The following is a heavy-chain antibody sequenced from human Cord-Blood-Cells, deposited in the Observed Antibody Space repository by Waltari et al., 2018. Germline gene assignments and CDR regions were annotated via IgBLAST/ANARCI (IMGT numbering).Heavy chain of an antibody. CDR3: ARDFGDIVVVPAAIYFQH. V-gene: IGHV3-30-3*01. CDR1: GFPFSSYA. CDR2: ISYDGSNK. Sequence: QVQLVESGGGVVQPGRSLRLSCAASGFPFSSYAMHWVRQAPGKGLEWVAVISYDGSNKYYADSVKGRFTISRDNSKNTLYLQMNSPRAEDTAVYYCARDFGDIVVVPAAIYFQHWGQDTLVTVSS. J-gene: IGHJ1*01. D-gene: IGHD2-2*01.